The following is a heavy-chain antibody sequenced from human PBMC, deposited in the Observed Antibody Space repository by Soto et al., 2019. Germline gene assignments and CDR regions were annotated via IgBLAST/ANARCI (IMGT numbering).Heavy chain of an antibody. CDR2: ISGSGSSV. Sequence: GGSLRLSCAASGFTFSHYVLSWVRQSPERGLEWVSSISGSGSSVYVADSVRGRFIMSRDLSTNTVSLQMNSLRAEDTAVYYCAKVRASYLSASYFYYSLDVWGQGTTVTVSS. CDR1: GFTFSHYV. J-gene: IGHJ6*02. V-gene: IGHV3-23*01. CDR3: AKVRASYLSASYFYYSLDV. D-gene: IGHD3-10*01.